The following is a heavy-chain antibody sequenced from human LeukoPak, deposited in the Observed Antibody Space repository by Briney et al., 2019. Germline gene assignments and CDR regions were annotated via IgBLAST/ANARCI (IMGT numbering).Heavy chain of an antibody. CDR1: GGSFSGYY. V-gene: IGHV4-34*01. Sequence: SETLSLTCAVYGGSFSGYYWSWIRQPPGKGLEWIGEINHSGSTNYNPSLKSRVTISVDTSKNQFSLKLSSVTAADTALYYCAKGSSMVRGFDAFDIWGQGTMVTVSS. J-gene: IGHJ3*02. CDR3: AKGSSMVRGFDAFDI. D-gene: IGHD3-10*01. CDR2: INHSGST.